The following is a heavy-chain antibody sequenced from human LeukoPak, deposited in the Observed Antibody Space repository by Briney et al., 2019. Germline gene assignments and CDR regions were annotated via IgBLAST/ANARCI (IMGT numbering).Heavy chain of an antibody. CDR2: IYYSGST. J-gene: IGHJ4*02. Sequence: SETLSLTCTASGGSISSYYWSWIRQPPGKGLEWIGYIYYSGSTNYNPSLKSRVTISVDTSKNQFSLKLSSVTAADTAVYYCARTARMATPPGYYFDYWGQGTLVTVSS. CDR3: ARTARMATPPGYYFDY. CDR1: GGSISSYY. D-gene: IGHD5-24*01. V-gene: IGHV4-59*01.